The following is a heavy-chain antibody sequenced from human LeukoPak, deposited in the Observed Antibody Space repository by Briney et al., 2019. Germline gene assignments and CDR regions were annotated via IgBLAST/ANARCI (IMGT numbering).Heavy chain of an antibody. CDR3: AREGEAGGYDFWSGYYLYYFDY. V-gene: IGHV3-33*01. D-gene: IGHD3-3*01. J-gene: IGHJ4*02. CDR2: IWYDGSNK. CDR1: GFTFSSYG. Sequence: GGSLRLSCAASGFTFSSYGMHWVRQAPGKGLEWVAVIWYDGSNKYYADSVKGRFTISRDNSKNTLYLQMNSLRAEDTAVYYCAREGEAGGYDFWSGYYLYYFDYWGQGTLVTVSS.